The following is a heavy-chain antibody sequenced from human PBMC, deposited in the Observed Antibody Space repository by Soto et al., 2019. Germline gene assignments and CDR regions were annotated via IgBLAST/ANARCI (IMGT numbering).Heavy chain of an antibody. V-gene: IGHV3-30-3*01. CDR3: ARVWCSGGSCYAAPLFDY. D-gene: IGHD2-15*01. J-gene: IGHJ4*02. CDR1: GFTFSSYA. Sequence: GSLRLSCAASGFTFSSYAMHWVRQAPGKGLEWVAVISYDGSNKYYADSVKGRFTISRDNSKNTLYLQMNSLRAEDTAVYYCARVWCSGGSCYAAPLFDYWGQGTLVTVSS. CDR2: ISYDGSNK.